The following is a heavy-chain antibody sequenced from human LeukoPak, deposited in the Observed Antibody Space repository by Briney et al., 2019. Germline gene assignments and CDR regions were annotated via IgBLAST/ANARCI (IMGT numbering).Heavy chain of an antibody. J-gene: IGHJ3*02. CDR2: ISPNSGAT. V-gene: IGHV1-2*02. CDR3: ARDREGYYDILTGYYGVGAFDI. Sequence: GASVKVSCKASGYTFTDYYIHWLRQAPGQGLEWMGWISPNSGATNYAQMFQGRVTMTRDTSITTSYMELSRLRSDDTAVYYCARDREGYYDILTGYYGVGAFDIWGQGTMVTVSS. CDR1: GYTFTDYY. D-gene: IGHD3-9*01.